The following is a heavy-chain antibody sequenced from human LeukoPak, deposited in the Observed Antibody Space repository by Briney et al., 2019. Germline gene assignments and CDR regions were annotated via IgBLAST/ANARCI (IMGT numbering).Heavy chain of an antibody. CDR2: ISYDGSNK. Sequence: GGSLRLSCAASGFTFSGYAMHWVRQAPGKGLEWVAVISYDGSNKYYADSVKGRFTISRDNSKNTLYLQMNSLRAEDTAVYYCARRRGIDYWGQGTLVTVSS. CDR1: GFTFSGYA. CDR3: ARRRGIDY. D-gene: IGHD3-10*01. V-gene: IGHV3-30*04. J-gene: IGHJ4*02.